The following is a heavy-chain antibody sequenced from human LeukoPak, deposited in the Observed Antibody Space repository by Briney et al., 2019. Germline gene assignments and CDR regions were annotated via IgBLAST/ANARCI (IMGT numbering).Heavy chain of an antibody. CDR3: AAGRDITVAGPGGYFDY. J-gene: IGHJ4*02. CDR1: GFTFSDYH. V-gene: IGHV3-11*01. Sequence: GALRLSCAASGFTFSDYHMNWIRQAPGKGLEWVSYISPGGDDIYFADSVEGRFTLSKDNAKNSLSLQMNSLTAEDTAVYYCAAGRDITVAGPGGYFDYWGRGTLVTVSS. D-gene: IGHD6-19*01. CDR2: ISPGGDDI.